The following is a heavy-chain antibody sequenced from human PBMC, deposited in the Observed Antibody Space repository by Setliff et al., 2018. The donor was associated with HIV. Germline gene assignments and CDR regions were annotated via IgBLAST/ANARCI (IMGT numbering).Heavy chain of an antibody. V-gene: IGHV5-51*01. Sequence: PGESLKISCQCSGFNFLAHWIDWVRQVPEKGLEWMGIVYPGDSDTRYNPSFEGQVTVSADKTITTAYLQLTSLKASDTAMYFCARLPYYVSGGVFDHWGKGTLVTVSS. CDR3: ARLPYYVSGGVFDH. CDR1: GFNFLAHW. CDR2: VYPGDSDT. D-gene: IGHD3-10*01. J-gene: IGHJ4*02.